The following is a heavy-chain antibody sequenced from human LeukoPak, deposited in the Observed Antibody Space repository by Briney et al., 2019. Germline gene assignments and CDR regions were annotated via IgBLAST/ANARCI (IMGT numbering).Heavy chain of an antibody. Sequence: SETLSLTWTVSGGSISSYYWSWIRQPAGRGLEWIGRIHSSGSTNYNPSLKSRVIMSVDTPKNQISLRLTSVTAADTAVYYCVRRSSGWYFDYWGQGTLVTVSS. V-gene: IGHV4-4*07. D-gene: IGHD6-19*01. J-gene: IGHJ4*02. CDR1: GGSISSYY. CDR3: VRRSSGWYFDY. CDR2: IHSSGST.